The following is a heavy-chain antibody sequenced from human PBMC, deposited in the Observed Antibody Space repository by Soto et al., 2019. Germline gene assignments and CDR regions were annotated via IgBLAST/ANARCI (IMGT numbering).Heavy chain of an antibody. CDR2: ISSSSSTI. Sequence: PRRSRTLSCAASGFTFRIYIINWAGQAPGKGLEWVSYISSSSSTIYYAASVKGRFTISRDNAKNSLYLQMNSLRAEDTAVYYWACHAYFGVVTDFDYWGQGTLVNVSS. CDR3: ACHAYFGVVTDFDY. J-gene: IGHJ4*02. CDR1: GFTFRIYI. D-gene: IGHD3-3*01. V-gene: IGHV3-48*01.